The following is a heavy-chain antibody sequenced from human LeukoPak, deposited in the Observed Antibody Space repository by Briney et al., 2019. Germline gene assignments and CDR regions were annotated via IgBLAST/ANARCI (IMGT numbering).Heavy chain of an antibody. CDR1: GYSFTSGHY. J-gene: IGHJ4*02. CDR3: ARYCTSTTCILRGFDY. D-gene: IGHD2-2*01. CDR2: IYHTGSA. V-gene: IGHV4-38-2*01. Sequence: SETLSLTCSVSGYSFTSGHYWGWIRPPPGKGLEWIANIYHTGSAHYNPSLKSRVTISVDTSTNQFSLKLSSVTAADTAVYYCARYCTSTTCILRGFDYWGQGTLVTVSS.